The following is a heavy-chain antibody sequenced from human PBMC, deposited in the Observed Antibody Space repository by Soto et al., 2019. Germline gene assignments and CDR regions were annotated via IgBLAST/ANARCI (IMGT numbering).Heavy chain of an antibody. CDR3: ATSNWFDP. Sequence: QPQLQESGPGLVKPSETLSLTCTVSGGSISSRGYYWGWIRQPPGKGLEWIGTIFYSGSTYYDPSLKSRVTISVDTSKNQFSLKLSSVTAADTAVYYCATSNWFDPWGQGTLVTVSS. V-gene: IGHV4-39*01. CDR2: IFYSGST. CDR1: GGSISSRGYY. J-gene: IGHJ5*02.